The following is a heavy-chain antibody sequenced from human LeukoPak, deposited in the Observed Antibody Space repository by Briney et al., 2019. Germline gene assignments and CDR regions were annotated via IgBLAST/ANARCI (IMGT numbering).Heavy chain of an antibody. CDR3: TTTSGKGY. J-gene: IGHJ4*02. Sequence: GGSLRLSCSASGFVFGDFAMSWVRQTPGKGLEWIAFIKSKTYGGTTDYAASVKGRFIISRDDSKSVAYLQMNSLKTEDTAVYYCTTTSGKGYWGQGTLVTVSS. D-gene: IGHD1-1*01. CDR1: GFVFGDFA. V-gene: IGHV3-49*04. CDR2: IKSKTYGGTT.